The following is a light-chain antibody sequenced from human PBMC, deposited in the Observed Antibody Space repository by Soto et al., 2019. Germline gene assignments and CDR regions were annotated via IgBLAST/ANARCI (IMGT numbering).Light chain of an antibody. CDR3: QQYNSYSYT. CDR2: KAS. V-gene: IGKV1-5*03. J-gene: IGKJ2*01. Sequence: DIQTTQSPSTQSASVGERVTITCRASQSISSWLAWYQQKPGKAPKLLIYKASSLESGVPSRFSGSGSGTEFTLTISSLEPDDFATYYCQQYNSYSYTFGQGTKLEIK. CDR1: QSISSW.